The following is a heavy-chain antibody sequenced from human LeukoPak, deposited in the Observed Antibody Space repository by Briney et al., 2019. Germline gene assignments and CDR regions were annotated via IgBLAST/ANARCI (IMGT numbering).Heavy chain of an antibody. CDR3: ARLITAFQAFDS. V-gene: IGHV4-34*01. CDR2: IYYSGST. J-gene: IGHJ4*02. Sequence: PSETLSLTCAVYGGSFSGYYWSWISQPPGKGLEWIGSIYYSGSTYYNPSLNSRVTISVDTSKNQFSLNLSSVTAADTAVYYCARLITAFQAFDSWGQGTLVTVSS. D-gene: IGHD3-16*01. CDR1: GGSFSGYY.